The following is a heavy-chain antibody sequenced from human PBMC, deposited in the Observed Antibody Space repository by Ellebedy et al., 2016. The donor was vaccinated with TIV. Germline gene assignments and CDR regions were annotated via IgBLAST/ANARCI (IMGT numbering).Heavy chain of an antibody. Sequence: GESLKISCAASGFTFSSYGMHWVRQAPGKGLEWVAVIWYDGSNKYYADSVKGRFTISRDNSKNTLYLQMNSLRAEDTAVYYCARDIVGAHFDYWGQGTLVTVSS. CDR1: GFTFSSYG. J-gene: IGHJ4*02. V-gene: IGHV3-33*01. CDR2: IWYDGSNK. D-gene: IGHD1-26*01. CDR3: ARDIVGAHFDY.